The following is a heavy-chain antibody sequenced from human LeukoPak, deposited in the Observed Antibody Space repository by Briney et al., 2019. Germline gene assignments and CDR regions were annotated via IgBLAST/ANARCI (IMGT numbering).Heavy chain of an antibody. J-gene: IGHJ4*02. V-gene: IGHV1-24*01. CDR2: FDPEDGET. D-gene: IGHD2-2*01. CDR3: ATATPAAKGGGFDY. CDR1: GYTLTELS. Sequence: GASVKVSCKVSGYTLTELSMHWVRQAPGKGLEWKGGFDPEDGETIYAQKFQGRVTMTEDTSTDTAYMELSSLRSEDTAVYYCATATPAAKGGGFDYWGQGTLVTVSS.